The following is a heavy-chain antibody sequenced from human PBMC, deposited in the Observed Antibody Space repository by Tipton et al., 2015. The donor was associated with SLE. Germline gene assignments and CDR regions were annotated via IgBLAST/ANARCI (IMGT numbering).Heavy chain of an antibody. CDR2: IYYSGST. J-gene: IGHJ3*02. CDR1: GGSISSGGYY. V-gene: IGHV4-31*03. Sequence: TLSLTCTVSGGSISSGGYYWSWIRQHPGKGLEWIGYIYYSGSTYYNPSLKSRVTMSVDTPKNQFSLKLSSVTAADTAVYYCARDYSYDAFDIWGQGTMVTVS. D-gene: IGHD5-18*01. CDR3: ARDYSYDAFDI.